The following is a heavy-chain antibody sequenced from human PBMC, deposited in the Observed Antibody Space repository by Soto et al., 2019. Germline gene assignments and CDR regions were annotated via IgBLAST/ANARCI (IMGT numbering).Heavy chain of an antibody. Sequence: LGESTKISWNGAGDSFTSYVVGWVRQMPGKGLEWMGIIYPGDSDTRYSPSFQGQVTISADKSISTAYLQWSSLKASDTAMYYCARLVGFGELWLPLFDYWGQGTLVTVSS. J-gene: IGHJ4*02. CDR2: IYPGDSDT. CDR1: GDSFTSYV. CDR3: ARLVGFGELWLPLFDY. D-gene: IGHD3-16*01. V-gene: IGHV5-51*01.